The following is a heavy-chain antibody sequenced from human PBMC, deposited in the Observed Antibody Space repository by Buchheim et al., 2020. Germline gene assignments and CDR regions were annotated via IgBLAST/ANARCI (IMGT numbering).Heavy chain of an antibody. CDR1: GFTFSGSA. CDR3: TGGPAAGNDF. V-gene: IGHV3-73*01. J-gene: IGHJ4*02. CDR2: LRNKANNNAT. D-gene: IGHD6-13*01. Sequence: EVQLVESGGGLVQPGGSLKISCAASGFTFSGSAIHWVRQASGNGLEWLGRLRNKANNNATRYAESVNGRFTISRDESKNTAYLQMNSLNTEDTALYYCTGGPAAGNDFWGQGTL.